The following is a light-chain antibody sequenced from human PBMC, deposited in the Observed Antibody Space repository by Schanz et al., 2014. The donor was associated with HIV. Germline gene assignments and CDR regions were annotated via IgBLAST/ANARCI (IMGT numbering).Light chain of an antibody. CDR2: GKN. CDR3: AAWDDSLSGWV. J-gene: IGLJ3*02. CDR1: SSNIGAGYD. Sequence: QSVLTQPPSVSGAPGQRVTISCTGSSSNIGAGYDVHWYQHLPGTAPKLLISGKNGRPSGVPDRFSGSKSGTSASLAISGLRSEDEADYFCAAWDDSLSGWVFGGGTKLTVL. V-gene: IGLV1-40*01.